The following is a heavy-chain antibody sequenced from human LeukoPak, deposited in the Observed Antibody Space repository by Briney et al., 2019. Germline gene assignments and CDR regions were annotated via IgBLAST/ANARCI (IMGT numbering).Heavy chain of an antibody. V-gene: IGHV1-18*01. D-gene: IGHD3-3*01. J-gene: IGHJ4*02. CDR3: ARDITPDFWSGYYRFDY. Sequence: ASVKVSCKASGYTFTSYGISWVRQAPGQGLEWMGWISAYNGNTNYAQKLQGRATMTTDTSTSTAYMELRSLRSDDTAVYYCARDITPDFWSGYYRFDYWGQGTLVTVSS. CDR2: ISAYNGNT. CDR1: GYTFTSYG.